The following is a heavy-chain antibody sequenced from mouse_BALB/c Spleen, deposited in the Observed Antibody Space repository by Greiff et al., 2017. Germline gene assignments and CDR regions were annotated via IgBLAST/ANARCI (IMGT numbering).Heavy chain of an antibody. CDR2: ISSGGGST. J-gene: IGHJ4*01. V-gene: IGHV5-12-1*01. Sequence: EVKLMESGGGLVKPGGSLKLSCAASGFAFSSYDMSWVRQTPEKRLEWVAYISSGGGSTYYPDTVKGRFTISRDNAKNTLYLQMSSLKSEDTAMYYCARRGGYDYDVDYAMDYWGQGTSVTVSS. CDR3: ARRGGYDYDVDYAMDY. CDR1: GFAFSSYD. D-gene: IGHD2-4*01.